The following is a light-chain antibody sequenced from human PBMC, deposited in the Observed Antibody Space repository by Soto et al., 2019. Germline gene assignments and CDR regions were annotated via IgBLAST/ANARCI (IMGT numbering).Light chain of an antibody. J-gene: IGLJ2*01. Sequence: NFMLTQPHSVSESPGKTVTISCTGSRGSIASNYVQWYQQRPGSAPTTVIYEDNKRPSGVPDRFSGSIDRSSNSASLIISGLKTEDEADYYCQSHDSSNVVFGGGTKLTVL. V-gene: IGLV6-57*02. CDR2: EDN. CDR1: RGSIASNY. CDR3: QSHDSSNVV.